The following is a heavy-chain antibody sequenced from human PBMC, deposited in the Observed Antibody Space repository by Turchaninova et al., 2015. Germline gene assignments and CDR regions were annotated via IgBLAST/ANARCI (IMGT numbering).Heavy chain of an antibody. CDR2: ISWDDDK. J-gene: IGHJ5*02. CDR3: ARGHTDGSSWFYNWFGP. Sequence: QITLKESGPTLVKPTQPLTLTCTFPGFSLSTRGDGVGGIRQPPGKAREWLAFISWDDDKRFSPSLKSRLTITKDTSKNHVVLTMTNMDPVDTATYYCARGHTDGSSWFYNWFGPWGQGTLVTVSS. D-gene: IGHD6-13*01. CDR1: GFSLSTRGDG. V-gene: IGHV2-5*02.